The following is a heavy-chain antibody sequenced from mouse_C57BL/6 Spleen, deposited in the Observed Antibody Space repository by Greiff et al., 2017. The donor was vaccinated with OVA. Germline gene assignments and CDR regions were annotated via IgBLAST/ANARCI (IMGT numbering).Heavy chain of an antibody. CDR3: ARGGSGYPYTFVAY. J-gene: IGHJ3*01. CDR1: GYTFTSYW. Sequence: QVQLKQPGAELVKPGASVTLSCKASGYTFTSYWMHWVKQRPGQGLEWIGMIHPNSGSTNYNEKFKSKATLTVDKSSSTADMQLSSLTAEDSAVYYCARGGSGYPYTFVAYWGQGTLVTVSA. CDR2: IHPNSGST. V-gene: IGHV1-64*01. D-gene: IGHD3-2*02.